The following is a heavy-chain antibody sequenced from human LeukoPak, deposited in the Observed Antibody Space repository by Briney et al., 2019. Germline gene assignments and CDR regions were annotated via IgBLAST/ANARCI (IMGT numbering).Heavy chain of an antibody. CDR2: INHSGST. D-gene: IGHD1-26*01. V-gene: IGHV4-34*01. CDR3: ARGHGIVGATEFDY. Sequence: MASETLSLTCAVYGGSFSGYYWSWIRQPPGKGLEWIGEINHSGSTNYNPSLKSRVTISVDTSKNQFSLKLSSVTAADTAVYYCARGHGIVGATEFDYWGQGTLVTVSS. J-gene: IGHJ4*02. CDR1: GGSFSGYY.